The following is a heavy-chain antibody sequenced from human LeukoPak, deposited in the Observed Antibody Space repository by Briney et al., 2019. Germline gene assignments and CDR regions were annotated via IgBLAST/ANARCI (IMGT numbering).Heavy chain of an antibody. CDR1: GFTFSSYE. Sequence: PGGSLRLSCAASGFTFSSYEMNWVGQAPGKGLEWVSYISSSGSTIYYADSVKGRFTISRDNAKNSLYLQMNSLRAEDTAVYYCARGGYSSSWGGPGYWGQGTLVTVSS. J-gene: IGHJ4*02. V-gene: IGHV3-48*03. CDR3: ARGGYSSSWGGPGY. CDR2: ISSSGSTI. D-gene: IGHD6-13*01.